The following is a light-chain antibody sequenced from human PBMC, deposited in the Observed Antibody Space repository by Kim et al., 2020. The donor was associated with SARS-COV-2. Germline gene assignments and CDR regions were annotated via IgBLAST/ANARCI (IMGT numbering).Light chain of an antibody. J-gene: IGLJ2*01. V-gene: IGLV2-8*01. Sequence: QSVVTQPPSASGSPGQSVTISCTGTSSDVGAYSYVSWYQQHPGKVPKLMIYEVSKRPSGVPDRFSASKSGNTASLTVSGLQPEDEADYYCSSYAARNNLVFGGGTQLTVL. CDR3: SSYAARNNLV. CDR2: EVS. CDR1: SSDVGAYSY.